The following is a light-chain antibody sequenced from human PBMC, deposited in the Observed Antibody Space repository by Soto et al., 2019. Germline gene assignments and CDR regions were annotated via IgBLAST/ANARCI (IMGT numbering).Light chain of an antibody. CDR1: NIGSKN. V-gene: IGLV3-9*01. Sequence: SSELTQPLSVSVALGQTARITCGGNNIGSKNVHWYQQKPGQATVLVIYRDSNRPSGIPERSSGSNSGNTATLTISRAQAGDEADYYCQVWDSSTAVFGGGTKLTVL. CDR3: QVWDSSTAV. J-gene: IGLJ2*01. CDR2: RDS.